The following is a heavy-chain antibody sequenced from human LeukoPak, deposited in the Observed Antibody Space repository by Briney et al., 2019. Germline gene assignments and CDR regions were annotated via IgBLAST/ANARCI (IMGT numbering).Heavy chain of an antibody. J-gene: IGHJ4*02. CDR3: ARHLVRGYSYGSDY. Sequence: GESLKISCKGSGYSFASYWIAWVRKMPGQGLEWMGIIYPGDSDTRYSPSFQGQVTISADKSINTAYLQWSSLKTSDTAMYYCARHLVRGYSYGSDYWGQGTLVTVSS. V-gene: IGHV5-51*01. CDR1: GYSFASYW. D-gene: IGHD5-18*01. CDR2: IYPGDSDT.